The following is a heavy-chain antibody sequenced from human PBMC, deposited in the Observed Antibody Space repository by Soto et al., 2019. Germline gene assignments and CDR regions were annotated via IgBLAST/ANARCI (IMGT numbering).Heavy chain of an antibody. CDR1: GGSITTGGRY. CDR2: IYYSGNT. CDR3: AQALVFTGGDGFDI. D-gene: IGHD1-1*01. Sequence: QVRLQEWGPGLVKPSQTLSLKCSVSGGSITTGGRYWSWIRQLPGKGLEWIGDIYYSGNTYYNASLKSRLTISVEAAKNQFSPKLSSVTAADTAVYYCAQALVFTGGDGFDIWGQGRLVTVSS. V-gene: IGHV4-31*02. J-gene: IGHJ3*02.